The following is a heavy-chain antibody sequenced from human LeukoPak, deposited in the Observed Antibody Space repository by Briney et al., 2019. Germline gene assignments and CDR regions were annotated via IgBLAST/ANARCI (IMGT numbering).Heavy chain of an antibody. CDR2: IYTSGST. CDR3: ARTTVTNDFDY. CDR1: GGSISSGSYY. J-gene: IGHJ4*02. Sequence: SETLSLTCTVSGGSISSGSYYWSWIRQPAGKGLEWIGRIYTSGSTNYNPSLKSRVTISVDTSKNQFSLKLSSVTAADTAVYYCARTTVTNDFDYWGQGTLVTVSS. D-gene: IGHD4-17*01. V-gene: IGHV4-61*02.